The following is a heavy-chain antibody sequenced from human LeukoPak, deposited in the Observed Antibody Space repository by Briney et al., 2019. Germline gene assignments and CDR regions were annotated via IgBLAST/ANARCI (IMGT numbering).Heavy chain of an antibody. CDR3: ARPSVSQDYFDY. CDR2: ISWNSGSI. Sequence: GGSLRLSCAASGFTFDDYAMHWVRQAPGKGLEWVSGISWNSGSIGYADSVKGRFTISRDNAKNSLYLQMNSLRAEDTAVYYCARPSVSQDYFDYWGQGTLVTVSS. J-gene: IGHJ4*02. CDR1: GFTFDDYA. V-gene: IGHV3-9*01.